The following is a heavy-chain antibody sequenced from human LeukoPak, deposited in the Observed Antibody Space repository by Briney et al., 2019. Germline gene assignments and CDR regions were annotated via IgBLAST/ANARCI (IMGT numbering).Heavy chain of an antibody. V-gene: IGHV4-34*01. CDR3: TRMTTGHDY. CDR2: INHSGYT. D-gene: IGHD4-17*01. Sequence: SETLSLTCAVSGVSFDDYYWSCVRQTPGKGLEWIGEINHSGYTNDNPSLKSRVTLSIDTSRKQFSLNLRSVTVADAGTYYCTRMTTGHDYWGQGTLVTVSS. CDR1: GVSFDDYY. J-gene: IGHJ4*02.